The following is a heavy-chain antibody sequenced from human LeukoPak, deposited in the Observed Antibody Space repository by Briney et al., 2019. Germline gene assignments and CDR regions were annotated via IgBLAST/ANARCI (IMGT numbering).Heavy chain of an antibody. D-gene: IGHD6-13*01. CDR1: GFTVSSNY. CDR2: IYSCGST. V-gene: IGHV3-66*01. Sequence: GGSLRLSCAASGFTVSSNYMSWVRQAPGKGLEWVSVIYSCGSTYYADSVKGRFTISRDNSKNTLYLQMNSLRAEDTAVYYCARGVGAAAGYYYYYYGMDVWGQGTTVTVSS. CDR3: ARGVGAAAGYYYYYYGMDV. J-gene: IGHJ6*02.